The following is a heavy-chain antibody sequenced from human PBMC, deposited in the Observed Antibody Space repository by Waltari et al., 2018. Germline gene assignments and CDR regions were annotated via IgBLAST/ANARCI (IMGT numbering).Heavy chain of an antibody. J-gene: IGHJ5*02. CDR3: ARESPALWSGVNWFDP. D-gene: IGHD3-3*01. Sequence: QVQLQESGPGLVKPSETLSLTCTVSGYSISSGYYWGWIRQPPGKGLEWIGSIYHSGSNYYNPSLKSRVTISVDTSKNQFSLKLSSVTAADTAVYYCARESPALWSGVNWFDPWGQGTLVTVSS. CDR2: IYHSGSN. V-gene: IGHV4-38-2*02. CDR1: GYSISSGYY.